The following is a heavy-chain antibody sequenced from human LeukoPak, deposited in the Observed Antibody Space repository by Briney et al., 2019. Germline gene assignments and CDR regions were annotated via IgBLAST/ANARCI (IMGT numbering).Heavy chain of an antibody. CDR2: INPNSGGT. Sequence: ASVKVSCKASGYTFTGYYMHWVRQAPGQGLEWMGWINPNSGGTNYAQKFQGRVTMTRDTSTTTAYMELRSLRSDDTAVYYCARGPGWEVDYWGQGTLVTVSS. V-gene: IGHV1-2*02. J-gene: IGHJ4*02. D-gene: IGHD6-19*01. CDR3: ARGPGWEVDY. CDR1: GYTFTGYY.